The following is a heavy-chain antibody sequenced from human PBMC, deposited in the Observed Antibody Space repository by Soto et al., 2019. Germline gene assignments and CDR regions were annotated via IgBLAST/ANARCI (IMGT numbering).Heavy chain of an antibody. D-gene: IGHD2-21*01. Sequence: PSQTLSLTCGISGDSVSTNSAAWNWIRQSPSRGLEWLGRTYYRSKWFNDYAESVKSRITINPDTSKNQFSLQLNSVTPEDTAVYYCAKARSESGDYLYGLDVWGQGTTVTVSS. CDR2: TYYRSKWFN. J-gene: IGHJ6*02. CDR3: AKARSESGDYLYGLDV. V-gene: IGHV6-1*01. CDR1: GDSVSTNSAA.